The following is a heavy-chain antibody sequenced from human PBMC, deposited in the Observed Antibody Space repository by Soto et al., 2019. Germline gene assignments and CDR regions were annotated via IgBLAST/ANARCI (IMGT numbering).Heavy chain of an antibody. Sequence: SVKVSCKASGGTFSSYAISWVRQAPGQGLEWMGGIIPIFGTANYAQKFQGRVTITADESTSTAYMELSSLRSEDTAVYYCARGYYDSSGYYRGYNYYGMDVWGQGTTVTV. D-gene: IGHD3-22*01. CDR1: GGTFSSYA. V-gene: IGHV1-69*13. CDR3: ARGYYDSSGYYRGYNYYGMDV. CDR2: IIPIFGTA. J-gene: IGHJ6*02.